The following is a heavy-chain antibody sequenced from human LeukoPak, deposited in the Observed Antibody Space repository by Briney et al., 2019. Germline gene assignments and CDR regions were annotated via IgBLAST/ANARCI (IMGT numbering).Heavy chain of an antibody. CDR2: ISAYNGNT. D-gene: IGHD1-26*01. V-gene: IGHV1-18*04. Sequence: ASVKVSCKASGDTFTGYYMHWVRQAPGQGLEWMGWISAYNGNTNYAQKLQGRVTMTTDTSTSTAYMELRSLRSDDTAVYYCARDAARARSGSYLPGHWGQGTLVTVSS. J-gene: IGHJ4*02. CDR1: GDTFTGYY. CDR3: ARDAARARSGSYLPGH.